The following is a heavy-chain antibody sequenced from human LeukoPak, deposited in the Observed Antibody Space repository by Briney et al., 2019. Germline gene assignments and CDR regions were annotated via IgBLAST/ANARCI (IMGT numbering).Heavy chain of an antibody. V-gene: IGHV4-39*01. CDR2: IYYSGST. CDR1: GGSISSSSYY. Sequence: PSETLSLTCTVSGGSISSSSYYWGWIRQPPGKGLEWIGSIYYSGSTYYNPSLKSRVTISVDTSKNQFSLKLSSVTAADTAVYYCARSMYNWNEYFDYWGQGTLVTVSS. D-gene: IGHD1-1*01. J-gene: IGHJ4*02. CDR3: ARSMYNWNEYFDY.